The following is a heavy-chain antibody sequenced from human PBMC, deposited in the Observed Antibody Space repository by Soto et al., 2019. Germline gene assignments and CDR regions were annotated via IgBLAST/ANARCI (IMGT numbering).Heavy chain of an antibody. J-gene: IGHJ4*02. V-gene: IGHV4-30-4*01. CDR3: ASGAPRIVVVTAISHFDY. Sequence: QVQLQESGPGLVKPSQTLSLTCTVSGGSISSGDYYWSWIRQPPGKGLEWIGYIYYSGSTYYNPSLKSRVTISVDTSKNQFSLKLSSVTAADTAVYYCASGAPRIVVVTAISHFDYWGQGTLVTVAS. D-gene: IGHD2-21*02. CDR1: GGSISSGDYY. CDR2: IYYSGST.